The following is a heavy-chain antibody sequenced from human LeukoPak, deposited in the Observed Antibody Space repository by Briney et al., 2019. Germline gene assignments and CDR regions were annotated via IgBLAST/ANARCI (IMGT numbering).Heavy chain of an antibody. CDR3: VRLVVIDFYYYYMGV. J-gene: IGHJ6*03. Sequence: GGSLRLSCAASGFSFDDYGMTWVRQRPGKGLEWVSGINWNGDSTDYADSVKGRFTISRDNAKSSLYLQMNSLRAEDTAFYYCVRLVVIDFYYYYMGVWGQGTTVTISS. D-gene: IGHD3-16*02. V-gene: IGHV3-20*04. CDR1: GFSFDDYG. CDR2: INWNGDST.